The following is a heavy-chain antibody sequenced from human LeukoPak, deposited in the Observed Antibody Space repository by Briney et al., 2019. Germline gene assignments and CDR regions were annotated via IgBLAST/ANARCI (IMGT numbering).Heavy chain of an antibody. J-gene: IGHJ4*02. CDR3: ARGMVRGVIKGGEFDY. CDR1: GGSISSSSYY. D-gene: IGHD3-10*01. CDR2: IYYSGST. Sequence: SETLSLTCTVSGGSISSSSYYWGWIRQPPGKGLEWIGSIYYSGSTYYNPSLKSRVTISVDTSKNQFSLKLSSVTAADTAVYYCARGMVRGVIKGGEFDYWGQGTLVTVSS. V-gene: IGHV4-39*07.